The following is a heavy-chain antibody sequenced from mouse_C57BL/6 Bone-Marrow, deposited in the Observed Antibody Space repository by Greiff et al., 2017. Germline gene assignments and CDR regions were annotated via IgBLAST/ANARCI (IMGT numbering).Heavy chain of an antibody. CDR2: IDPENGDT. Sequence: EVKLVESGAELVRPGASVKLSCTASGFNIKDDYMHWVKQRPEQGLEWIGWIDPENGDTEYASKFQGKATITADTSSNTAYLQLSSLTSEDTAVYYLTTFTTVVAGFDYWGQGTTLTVSS. CDR3: TTFTTVVAGFDY. J-gene: IGHJ2*01. V-gene: IGHV14-4*01. CDR1: GFNIKDDY. D-gene: IGHD1-1*01.